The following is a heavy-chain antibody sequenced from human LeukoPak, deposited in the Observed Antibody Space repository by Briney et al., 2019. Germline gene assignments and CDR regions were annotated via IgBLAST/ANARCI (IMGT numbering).Heavy chain of an antibody. CDR2: IFSSAII. CDR1: GGSITSGRYY. V-gene: IGHV4-61*02. J-gene: IGHJ4*02. CDR3: ARGPGSSPFESFDS. Sequence: PSETLSLTCTVSGGSITSGRYYWSWIRQPAGKGLEWIGRIFSSAIIDYNPSLKSRVTMSIDTSKNQFSLQVSSVTAPDTAVYYCARGPGSSPFESFDSWGQGTLVTVSS. D-gene: IGHD6-13*01.